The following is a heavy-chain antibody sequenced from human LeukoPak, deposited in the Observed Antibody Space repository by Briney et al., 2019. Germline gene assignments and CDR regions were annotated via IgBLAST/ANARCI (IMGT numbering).Heavy chain of an antibody. V-gene: IGHV3-23*01. CDR3: AKGLGSSGYYYSPFDS. Sequence: GASLRLSCAASGFTFSSYAMSWVRQAPGKGLEWVSGISGSGGSTYYADSVKGRFTISRDNSKNTLYLQMNSVRAEDTAVYYCAKGLGSSGYYYSPFDSWGQGTLVTVSS. D-gene: IGHD3-22*01. CDR2: ISGSGGST. CDR1: GFTFSSYA. J-gene: IGHJ4*02.